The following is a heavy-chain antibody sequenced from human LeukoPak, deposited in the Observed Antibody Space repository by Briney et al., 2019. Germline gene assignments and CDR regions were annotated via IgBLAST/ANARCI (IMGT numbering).Heavy chain of an antibody. J-gene: IGHJ4*02. D-gene: IGHD6-13*01. CDR2: INWNGGST. V-gene: IGHV3-20*04. CDR1: GFTFDDYG. Sequence: GGSLRLSCAASGFTFDDYGMSWVRQAPGKGLEWVSGINWNGGSTGYADSVKGRFTISRDNAKNSLYLQMNSLRAEDTALYYCARDGGIAAARSFDYWCQGTLVTVS. CDR3: ARDGGIAAARSFDY.